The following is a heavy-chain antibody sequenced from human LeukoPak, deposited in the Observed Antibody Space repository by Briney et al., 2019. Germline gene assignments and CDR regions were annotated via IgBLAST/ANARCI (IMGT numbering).Heavy chain of an antibody. D-gene: IGHD6-19*01. CDR3: ARLRLGAVADH. CDR2: IRTDTGDT. V-gene: IGHV1-3*04. CDR1: GYTFTKNA. J-gene: IGHJ4*02. Sequence: ASVKVSCKTSGYTFTKNALHWVRQAPGQSLEWMGWIRTDTGDTEYSQKFQGRVTLTRDTSATTVYVELKSLRSEDTAVYYCARLRLGAVADHWGQGTLVTVSS.